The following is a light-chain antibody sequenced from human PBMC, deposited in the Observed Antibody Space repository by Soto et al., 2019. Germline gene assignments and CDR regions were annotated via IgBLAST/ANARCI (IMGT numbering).Light chain of an antibody. Sequence: LSTQFPATLALSHGERTTLSGRASQGVTTYLAWYQQKPGQASRLLIYDASTRATGIAARFNGSGTGPDFTLTISSLEPADLAFCYCLQRSNWPPILSFGGGTKVDMK. CDR2: DAS. CDR3: LQRSNWPPILS. J-gene: IGKJ4*01. CDR1: QGVTTY. V-gene: IGKV3-11*01.